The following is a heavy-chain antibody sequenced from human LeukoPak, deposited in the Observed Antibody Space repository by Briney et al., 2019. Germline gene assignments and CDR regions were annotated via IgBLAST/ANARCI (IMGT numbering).Heavy chain of an antibody. J-gene: IGHJ5*02. CDR2: IRYDGSDP. Sequence: GGSLRLSCATSGFVFSDYGIHWVRQAPGKGLEWVAFIRYDGSDPYYPDSVKGRFTISRDNSKNMLHLKKNSLRVENTPVYYSAEDRFCSSHSCSLGTTWFDPWGQGALVTVSS. D-gene: IGHD2-2*01. CDR1: GFVFSDYG. CDR3: AEDRFCSSHSCSLGTTWFDP. V-gene: IGHV3-30*02.